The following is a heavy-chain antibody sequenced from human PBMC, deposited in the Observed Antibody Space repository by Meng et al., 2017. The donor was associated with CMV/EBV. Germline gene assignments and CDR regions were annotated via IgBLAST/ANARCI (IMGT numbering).Heavy chain of an antibody. J-gene: IGHJ4*02. CDR3: AAYPQTMVRGVALWGAFDY. Sequence: QAPLVQSGAEVKKPGASVKVSCKASGYTFTSYGISWVRQAPGQGLEWMGWISAYNGNTNYAQKLQGRVTMTTDTSTSTAYMELRSLRSDDTAVYYCAAYPQTMVRGVALWGAFDYWGQGTLVTVSS. CDR1: GYTFTSYG. V-gene: IGHV1-18*01. CDR2: ISAYNGNT. D-gene: IGHD3-10*01.